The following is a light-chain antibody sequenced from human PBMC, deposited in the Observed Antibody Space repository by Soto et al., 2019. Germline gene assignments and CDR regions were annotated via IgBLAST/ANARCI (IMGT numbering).Light chain of an antibody. V-gene: IGKV3-15*01. Sequence: EVGLTQSPATLSVSPGERATLSCRTSQSVGNNLAWYQQKPGQAPRLLMYGAFIRAPGLPVRFRGTGSGTEFTFTISGLQSEDVAMYYCHQYQKWPYTFGQGTKV. CDR3: HQYQKWPYT. CDR2: GAF. CDR1: QSVGNN. J-gene: IGKJ2*01.